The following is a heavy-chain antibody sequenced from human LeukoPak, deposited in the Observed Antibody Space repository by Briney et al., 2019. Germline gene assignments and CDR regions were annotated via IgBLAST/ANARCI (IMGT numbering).Heavy chain of an antibody. CDR1: GGSISSGGYY. V-gene: IGHV4-31*03. CDR2: IYYSGST. CDR3: ARHITMVRGAPYGMDV. Sequence: SQTLSLTCTVSGGSISSGGYYWSWIRQHPGKGLEWIGYIYYSGSTYYNPSLKSRVTISVDTSKNQFSLKLSSVTAADTAVYYCARHITMVRGAPYGMDVWGQGTTVTVSS. D-gene: IGHD3-10*01. J-gene: IGHJ6*02.